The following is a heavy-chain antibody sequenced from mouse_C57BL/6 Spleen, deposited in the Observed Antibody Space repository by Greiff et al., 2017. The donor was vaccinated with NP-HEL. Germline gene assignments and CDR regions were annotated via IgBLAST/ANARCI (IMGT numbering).Heavy chain of an antibody. J-gene: IGHJ3*01. Sequence: EVKLMESGGGLVKPGGSLKLSCAASGFTFSSYAMSWVRQTPEKRLEWVATISDGGSYTYYPDNVKGRFTISRDNAKNNLYLQMSHLKSEDTAMYYCARSYRGFAYWGQGTLVTVSA. D-gene: IGHD2-10*01. V-gene: IGHV5-4*03. CDR1: GFTFSSYA. CDR2: ISDGGSYT. CDR3: ARSYRGFAY.